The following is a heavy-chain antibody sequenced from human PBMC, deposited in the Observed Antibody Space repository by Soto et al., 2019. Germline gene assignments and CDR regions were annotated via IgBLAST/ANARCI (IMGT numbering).Heavy chain of an antibody. CDR2: VYFVGNS. CDR1: GDSISSASYF. V-gene: IGHV4-39*01. Sequence: SETLSLTCTVSGDSISSASYFWGWIRQPPGKGLEWIGSVYFVGNSYYNPSLKSRVSISVDASKNQFSLRLSSMTAADTGVYYCARESSSPNYYYYGMDVWGQGTTVTVSS. CDR3: ARESSSPNYYYYGMDV. D-gene: IGHD6-6*01. J-gene: IGHJ6*02.